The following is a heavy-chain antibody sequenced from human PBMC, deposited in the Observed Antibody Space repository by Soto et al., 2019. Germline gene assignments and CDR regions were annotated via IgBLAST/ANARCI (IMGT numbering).Heavy chain of an antibody. CDR1: GFTFSSSG. Sequence: QVQLVESGGGVVQPGRSLRLSCAASGFTFSSSGMHWVRQAPGKGLEWVAVISYDGSNKLYADSVKGRFTISRENFRNTLYLQMNSLRAEDTAVYYCAKEFHSWNYFDYWGQGTLVTVSS. V-gene: IGHV3-30*18. D-gene: IGHD1-20*01. J-gene: IGHJ4*02. CDR2: ISYDGSNK. CDR3: AKEFHSWNYFDY.